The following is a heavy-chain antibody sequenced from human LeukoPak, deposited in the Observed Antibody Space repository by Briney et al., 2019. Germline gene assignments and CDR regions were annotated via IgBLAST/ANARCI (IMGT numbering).Heavy chain of an antibody. CDR1: GGTFSSYA. D-gene: IGHD6-13*01. V-gene: IGHV1-69*04. CDR3: ASVGRIAAAGTVPFDY. CDR2: IIPILGIA. Sequence: SVKVSCKASGGTFSSYAISWVRQAPGQGLEWMGRIIPILGIANYAQKFQGRVTITADKSTSTAYMELSSLRSEDTAVYYCASVGRIAAAGTVPFDYWGQGTLVTVSS. J-gene: IGHJ4*02.